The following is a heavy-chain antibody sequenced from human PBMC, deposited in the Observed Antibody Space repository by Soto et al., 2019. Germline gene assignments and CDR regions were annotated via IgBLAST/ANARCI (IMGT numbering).Heavy chain of an antibody. CDR1: GYTFTSYD. CDR2: MNPNSGNT. V-gene: IGHV1-8*01. J-gene: IGHJ6*02. Sequence: QVQLVQSGAEVKKPGASVKVSCKASGYTFTSYDINWVRQATGQGLEWMGWMNPNSGNTGYAQKFQGRVTMTRNTSISTAYMKLSSLRSEDTAVYYCARIYDFWSCYPYYYYYGMDVWGQGTTVTVSS. CDR3: ARIYDFWSCYPYYYYYGMDV. D-gene: IGHD3-3*01.